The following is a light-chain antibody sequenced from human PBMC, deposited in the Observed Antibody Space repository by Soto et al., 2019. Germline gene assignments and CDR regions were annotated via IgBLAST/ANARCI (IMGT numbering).Light chain of an antibody. CDR1: TSNLGAGYD. J-gene: IGLJ3*02. Sequence: QSVLTQPPSVSGAPGQRVTLSFTGNTSNLGAGYDVHWYQQLPGAAPKLVIFGNRNRPSGVPERFSGSKSGTSASLAITGLQAEDEADYYCQAYDYILTASVFGGGTTRTVL. CDR2: GNR. CDR3: QAYDYILTASV. V-gene: IGLV1-40*01.